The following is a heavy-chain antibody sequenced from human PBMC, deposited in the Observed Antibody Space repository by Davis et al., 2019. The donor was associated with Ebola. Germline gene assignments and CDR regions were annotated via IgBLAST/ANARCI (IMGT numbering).Heavy chain of an antibody. CDR3: ANCQYYYDSSGSFDY. V-gene: IGHV3-21*04. D-gene: IGHD3-22*01. CDR1: GFTFSSYA. Sequence: GESLKISCAASGFTFSSYAMSWVRQAPGKGLEWVSSISSSSSYIYYADSVKDRFTISRDNAKNSLYLQMNSLRAEDTAVYYCANCQYYYDSSGSFDYWGQGTLVTVSS. J-gene: IGHJ4*02. CDR2: ISSSSSYI.